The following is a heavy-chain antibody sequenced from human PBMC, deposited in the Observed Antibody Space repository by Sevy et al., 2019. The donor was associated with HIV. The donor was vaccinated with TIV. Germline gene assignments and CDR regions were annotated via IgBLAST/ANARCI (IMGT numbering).Heavy chain of an antibody. CDR3: ASLFVRIAAAGTWYYGMDV. V-gene: IGHV1-69*13. Sequence: SVKVSCKASGGTFSSYAISWVRQAPGQGLEWMGGIIPIFGTANYAQKFQGRVTITADESTSTAYMELSSLRSEDTAVYYCASLFVRIAAAGTWYYGMDVWGQGTTVTVSS. J-gene: IGHJ6*02. CDR1: GGTFSSYA. D-gene: IGHD6-13*01. CDR2: IIPIFGTA.